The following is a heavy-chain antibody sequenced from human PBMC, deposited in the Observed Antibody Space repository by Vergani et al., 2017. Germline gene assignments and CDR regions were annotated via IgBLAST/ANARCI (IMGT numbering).Heavy chain of an antibody. J-gene: IGHJ5*02. CDR2: IFYSGST. Sequence: QLQLQESGPGLVKPSETLSLTCTVSGGSISSSSYYWGWIRQPPGKGLEWIGSIFYSGSTYYNPSLKSRVTISVDTSKNQFSLKLTSVTAADTAVYYCARLTSGFGELLYSWFDPWGQGTLVTVSS. V-gene: IGHV4-39*01. CDR3: ARLTSGFGELLYSWFDP. CDR1: GGSISSSSYY. D-gene: IGHD3-10*01.